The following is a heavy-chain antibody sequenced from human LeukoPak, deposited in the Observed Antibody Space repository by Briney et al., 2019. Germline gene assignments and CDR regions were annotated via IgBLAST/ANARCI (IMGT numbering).Heavy chain of an antibody. Sequence: ASVKVSCKASGFTFTSSAMQWVRQARGQRLEWIGWIVVGSGNANYAQKFQERVTTTRDMSTSTAYMELSSLRSEDTAVYYCAAVYGNSSSWFHGYWGQGTLVTVSS. CDR2: IVVGSGNA. D-gene: IGHD6-13*01. J-gene: IGHJ4*02. CDR3: AAVYGNSSSWFHGY. V-gene: IGHV1-58*02. CDR1: GFTFTSSA.